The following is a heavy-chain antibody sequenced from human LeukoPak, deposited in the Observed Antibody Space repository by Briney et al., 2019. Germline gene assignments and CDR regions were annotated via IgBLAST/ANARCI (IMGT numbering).Heavy chain of an antibody. CDR1: RGTFSSYT. CDR2: IIPILGIA. CDR3: ARDGGYYGSGRDPQGWFDP. V-gene: IGHV1-69*04. J-gene: IGHJ5*02. Sequence: SVKVSCKASRGTFSSYTISWVRQAPGQGLEWMGRIIPILGIANYAQRFQGRVTITADKSTSTAYMELSSLRSEDTAVYYCARDGGYYGSGRDPQGWFDPWGQGTLVTVSS. D-gene: IGHD3-10*01.